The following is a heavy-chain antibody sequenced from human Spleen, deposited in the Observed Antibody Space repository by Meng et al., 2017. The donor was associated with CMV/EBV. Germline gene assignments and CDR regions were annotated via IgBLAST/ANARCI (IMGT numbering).Heavy chain of an antibody. J-gene: IGHJ4*02. CDR3: AKLFGPRGYSRSYFDY. V-gene: IGHV3-53*01. Sequence: GGSLRLSCAASGFTVSTSYMSWVRQAPGKGLEWVSAIFSGGSTYYADSVKGRFTISRDNSKNTLYLQMNSLRADDTALYYCAKLFGPRGYSRSYFDYWGQGTLVTVSS. D-gene: IGHD5-18*01. CDR1: GFTVSTSY. CDR2: IFSGGST.